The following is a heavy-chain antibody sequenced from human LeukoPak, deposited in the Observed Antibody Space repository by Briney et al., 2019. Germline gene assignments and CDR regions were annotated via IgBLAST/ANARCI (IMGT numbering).Heavy chain of an antibody. V-gene: IGHV4-39*01. CDR3: ARRRGYYYPFDS. D-gene: IGHD3-22*01. J-gene: IGHJ4*02. CDR2: IYYSGST. Sequence: SETLSLTCTVSGASISSSSSYYWGWIRQPPGKGLEWIGSIYYSGSTYYNPSLKSRVTISVDTSKNQFSLKLSSVTAADTATYYCARRRGYYYPFDSWGQGTLVTVSS. CDR1: GASISSSSSYY.